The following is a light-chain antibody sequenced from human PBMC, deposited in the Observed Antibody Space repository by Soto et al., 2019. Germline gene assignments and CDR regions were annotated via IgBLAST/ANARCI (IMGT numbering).Light chain of an antibody. CDR3: QQHNSFSIT. J-gene: IGKJ5*01. CDR2: DAS. Sequence: DIQMTQSPSTLSASVGDRVTITCRASQSISSWLAWYQQKPGKAPKLLIYDASSLESGVPSRFSGGGSGTEFTLTINSLQADDFATYYCQQHNSFSITFGQGTRLEI. CDR1: QSISSW. V-gene: IGKV1-5*01.